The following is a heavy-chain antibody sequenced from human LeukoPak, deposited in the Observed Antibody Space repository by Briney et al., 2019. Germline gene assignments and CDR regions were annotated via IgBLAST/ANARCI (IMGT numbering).Heavy chain of an antibody. CDR3: AREGVSGSYLGY. CDR2: NIPIYLTP. CDR1: GGTFSSYG. J-gene: IGHJ4*02. D-gene: IGHD1-26*01. Sequence: SVKVSCKASGGTFSSYGVNWVRQAPGRGLEWMGGNIPIYLTPNYAQKFQGRLTITADKSTSTAYMELSSLRSEDTAVYYCAREGVSGSYLGYWGQGTLVTVSS. V-gene: IGHV1-69*06.